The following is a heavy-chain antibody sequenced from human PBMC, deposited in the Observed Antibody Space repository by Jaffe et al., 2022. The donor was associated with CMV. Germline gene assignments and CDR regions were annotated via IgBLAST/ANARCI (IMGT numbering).Heavy chain of an antibody. CDR3: ARHGIVVVVASQMFDP. D-gene: IGHD2-15*01. V-gene: IGHV4-39*01. Sequence: QLQLQESGPGLVKPSETLSLTCTVSGGSISSSSYYWGWIRQPPGKGLEWIGSIYYSGSTYYNPSLKSRVTISVDTSKNQFSLKLSSVTAADTAVYYCARHGIVVVVASQMFDPWGQGTLVTVSS. CDR1: GGSISSSSYY. CDR2: IYYSGST. J-gene: IGHJ5*02.